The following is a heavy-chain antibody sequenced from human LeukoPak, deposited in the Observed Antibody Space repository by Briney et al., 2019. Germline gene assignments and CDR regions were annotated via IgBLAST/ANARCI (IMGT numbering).Heavy chain of an antibody. D-gene: IGHD1-26*01. Sequence: GGSLRLSCAASGFTFSSYAMSWVRQAPGKGLEGVSAISGSGGSTYYADSVKGRFTISRDNSKNTLYLQMNSLRAEDTAVYYCAKDGHGGYSGYIDYSGQGTLVTVSS. CDR2: ISGSGGST. CDR3: AKDGHGGYSGYIDY. CDR1: GFTFSSYA. J-gene: IGHJ4*02. V-gene: IGHV3-23*01.